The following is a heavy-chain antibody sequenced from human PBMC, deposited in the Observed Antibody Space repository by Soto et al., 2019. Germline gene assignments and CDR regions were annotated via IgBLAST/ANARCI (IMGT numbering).Heavy chain of an antibody. D-gene: IGHD3-22*01. CDR3: ARLYYYDSSGYSDDY. CDR1: GFTVSSNY. J-gene: IGHJ4*02. Sequence: GSLRLSCAASGFTVSSNYMSWVRQAPGKGLEWDSIIYSGGSTYYADSVKGRFTISRHNSKNTLYLQMNSLRVEDTAVYYCARLYYYDSSGYSDDYWGQGTLVTVSS. V-gene: IGHV3-53*04. CDR2: IYSGGST.